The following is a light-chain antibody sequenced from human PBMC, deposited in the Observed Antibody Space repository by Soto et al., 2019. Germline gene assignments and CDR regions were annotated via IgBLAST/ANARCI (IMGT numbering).Light chain of an antibody. CDR1: SSNIGSNY. J-gene: IGLJ2*01. CDR2: RNN. V-gene: IGLV1-47*01. Sequence: QSVLTQPPSASGTPGQRVTISCSGSSSNIGSNYVYWYQQFPGTAPKLLIYRNNQRPSGVPDRFSGSKSGTPASLAISGLRSEDEADYYCAAWDDSLSAYVVFGGGTKVTVL. CDR3: AAWDDSLSAYVV.